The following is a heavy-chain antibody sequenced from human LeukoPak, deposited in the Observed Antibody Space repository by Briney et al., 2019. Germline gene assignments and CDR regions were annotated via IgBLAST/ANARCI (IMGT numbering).Heavy chain of an antibody. CDR2: IYYSGSA. D-gene: IGHD5-12*01. CDR1: GVSISSYY. J-gene: IGHJ4*02. V-gene: IGHV4-59*01. CDR3: ARVTGYDWESSYDY. Sequence: SSETLSLTCSVSGVSISSYYWSWIRQPPGKGLEWIGYIYYSGSANYNPSLKSRVTISVDTSKNQFSLKLRSVTAADTAVYYCARVTGYDWESSYDYWGQGTLVTVSS.